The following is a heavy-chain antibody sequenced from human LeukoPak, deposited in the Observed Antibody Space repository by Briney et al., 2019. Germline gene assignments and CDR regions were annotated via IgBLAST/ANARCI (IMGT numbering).Heavy chain of an antibody. Sequence: PGGSLRLSCAASGFTFSNYCMHWVRQAPGKGLVWVSRINTDGSTINYADSVKGRFTISRDDANNTLYLHMYSLRVEDTAIYYCARAGSYRFDYWGQGTLVTVSS. CDR1: GFTFSNYC. CDR3: ARAGSYRFDY. CDR2: INTDGSTI. J-gene: IGHJ4*02. D-gene: IGHD3-16*02. V-gene: IGHV3-74*01.